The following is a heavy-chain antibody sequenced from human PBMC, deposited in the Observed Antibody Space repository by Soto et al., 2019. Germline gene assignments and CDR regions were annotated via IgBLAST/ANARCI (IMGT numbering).Heavy chain of an antibody. J-gene: IGHJ6*01. V-gene: IGHV3-30*18. CDR1: GFTFSSYG. CDR3: AKDLYDPGSRAGEYYYYGMDV. Sequence: GGSLRLSCAASGFTFSSYGMHWIRQAPGKGLEWVAVISYDGSNKYYADSVKGRFTISRDNSKNTLYLQMNSLRAEDTAVYYCAKDLYDPGSRAGEYYYYGMDVWGQGTTVTVSS. D-gene: IGHD3-16*01. CDR2: ISYDGSNK.